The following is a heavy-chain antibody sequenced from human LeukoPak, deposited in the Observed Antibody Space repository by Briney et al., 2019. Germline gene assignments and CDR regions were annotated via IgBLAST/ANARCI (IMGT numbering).Heavy chain of an antibody. CDR1: GGSISSGDYY. J-gene: IGHJ3*02. D-gene: IGHD2-2*01. V-gene: IGHV4-30-4*08. Sequence: SSGTLSLTCAVSGGSISSGDYYWGWIGEPPGTGLEWIGYIYYSGSTYYNPSLKSRVTISVHTSKNQFSLKLSSVTAADTAVYYCARDSKYCSSTSCFAAFDIWGQGTMVTVSS. CDR2: IYYSGST. CDR3: ARDSKYCSSTSCFAAFDI.